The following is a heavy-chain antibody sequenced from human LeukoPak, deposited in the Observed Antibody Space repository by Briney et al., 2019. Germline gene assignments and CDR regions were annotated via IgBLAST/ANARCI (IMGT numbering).Heavy chain of an antibody. CDR1: GSTFSRTYS. J-gene: IGHJ3*01. D-gene: IGHD2-2*02. CDR3: ARSHGYSFDL. V-gene: IGHV3-48*02. Sequence: GGSLRLSCAASGSTFSRTYSMNWVRQAPGKGLEWVSYITVSSSGIYYADSVRGRFTVSRDNAKSSLFLQMNSLRDEDTAVYYCARSHGYSFDLWGQGTMVTVSS. CDR2: ITVSSSGI.